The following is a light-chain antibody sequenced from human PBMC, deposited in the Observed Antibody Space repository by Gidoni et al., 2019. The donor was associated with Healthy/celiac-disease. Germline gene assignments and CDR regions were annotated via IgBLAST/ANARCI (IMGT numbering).Light chain of an antibody. V-gene: IGKV3-20*01. J-gene: IGKJ4*01. CDR3: QQYGSSRT. CDR1: QSVSSSY. Sequence: ELVLTQSPGTLSLSPGERATLSCRASQSVSSSYLAWYQQKPGQAPRLLIYGASSRATGIPDRFSGSGSGTDFTLTISRLEPEDFAVYYCQQYGSSRTFGGGTKVEIQ. CDR2: GAS.